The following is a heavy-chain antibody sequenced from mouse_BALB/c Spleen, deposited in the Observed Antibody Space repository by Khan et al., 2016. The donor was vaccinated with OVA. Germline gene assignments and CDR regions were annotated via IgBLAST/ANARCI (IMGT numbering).Heavy chain of an antibody. CDR1: GYTFTSYY. V-gene: IGHV1S81*02. Sequence: QVQLKQSGAELVKPGASVRLSCKASGYTFTSYYLYWVKQRPGQGLEWIGDINPSNGGANFNEKFKSKATLTVDKSSNIAYIQLNSLTSEDSAVYYCTRSGYGSFAYWDQGTLVTVSA. CDR2: INPSNGGA. CDR3: TRSGYGSFAY. J-gene: IGHJ3*01. D-gene: IGHD2-2*01.